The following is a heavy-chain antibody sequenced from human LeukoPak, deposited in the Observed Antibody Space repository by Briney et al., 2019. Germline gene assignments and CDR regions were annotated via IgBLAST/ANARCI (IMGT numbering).Heavy chain of an antibody. CDR2: ISSNGGST. CDR1: RFTFSSYA. J-gene: IGHJ4*02. Sequence: GGSLRLSCAASRFTFSSYAMHWVRQAPGKGLEYVSGISSNGGSTNYANSVKGRFTVPRDNSKNTLYLQMGSLRAEDMAVYFCARASNYAYDYWGQGTLVTVSS. CDR3: ARASNYAYDY. V-gene: IGHV3-64*01. D-gene: IGHD3-16*01.